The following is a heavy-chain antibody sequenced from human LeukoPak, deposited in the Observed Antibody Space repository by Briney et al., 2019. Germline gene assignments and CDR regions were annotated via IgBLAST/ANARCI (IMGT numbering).Heavy chain of an antibody. D-gene: IGHD6-19*01. CDR1: GGTFCSYA. V-gene: IGHV1-69*13. Sequence: ASVKVSCKASGGTFCSYAISWVRQAPGQGLEWMGGIIPIFGTANYAQKFQGRVTITADESTSTAYMELSSLRSEDTAVYYCARTSSGWSSHFDYWGQGTLVTVSS. J-gene: IGHJ4*02. CDR2: IIPIFGTA. CDR3: ARTSSGWSSHFDY.